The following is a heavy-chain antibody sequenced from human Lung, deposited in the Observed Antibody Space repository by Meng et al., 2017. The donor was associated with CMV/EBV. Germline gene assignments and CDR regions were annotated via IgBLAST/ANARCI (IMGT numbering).Heavy chain of an antibody. D-gene: IGHD1-26*01. CDR3: ARMLIVGATLGYFDY. J-gene: IGHJ4*02. CDR2: INHSGST. V-gene: IGHV4-34*01. Sequence: QVQLQQWGAGLLKPSETLSLTCAVYGGSFSGYYWSWIRQPPGKGLEWIGEINHSGSTNYNPSLKSRVTISADTSKNQFSLKLSSVTAADTAVYYCARMLIVGATLGYFDYWGQGTLVTVSS. CDR1: GGSFSGYY.